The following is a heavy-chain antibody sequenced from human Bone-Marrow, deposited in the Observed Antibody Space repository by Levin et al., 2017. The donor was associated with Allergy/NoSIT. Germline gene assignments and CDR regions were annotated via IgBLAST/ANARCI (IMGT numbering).Heavy chain of an antibody. D-gene: IGHD6-13*01. J-gene: IGHJ4*02. CDR2: IKSKSADETT. Sequence: PGGSLRLSCAASGFTFTNAWMSWVRQAPGKGLEWVGRIKSKSADETTDYASPVQGRFTISRDDSTNTLFLQMNSLQNEDTAVYYCITASVPATGPLWGQGTLITVSS. CDR1: GFTFTNAW. CDR3: ITASVPATGPL. V-gene: IGHV3-15*01.